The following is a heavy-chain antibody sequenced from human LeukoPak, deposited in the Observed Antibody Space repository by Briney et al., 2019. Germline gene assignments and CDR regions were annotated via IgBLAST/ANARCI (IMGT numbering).Heavy chain of an antibody. D-gene: IGHD6-13*01. CDR2: IYYSGST. J-gene: IGHJ3*02. CDR3: ARDSSRWYIGAFDI. V-gene: IGHV4-31*03. CDR1: GGSISSGGYY. Sequence: SETLSLTCTVSGGSISSGGYYWSWIRQHPGKGLEWIGYIYYSGSTYYNPSLKSRVTISVDTSKNQFSLKLSSVTAADTAVYYCARDSSRWYIGAFDIWGQGTMVTVSS.